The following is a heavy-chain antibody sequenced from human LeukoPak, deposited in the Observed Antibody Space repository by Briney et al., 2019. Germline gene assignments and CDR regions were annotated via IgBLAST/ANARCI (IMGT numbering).Heavy chain of an antibody. V-gene: IGHV3-21*01. Sequence: GGSLRLSCAASGFTFSHYSMNWVRQAPGKGLEWVSSISSTSSYIYYPDSVKGRFTISRDNAKNSLYLQMNSLRVEDTAVYYCSRVLHFDWLPDFWGHGTLVTVSS. CDR2: ISSTSSYI. D-gene: IGHD3-9*01. J-gene: IGHJ4*01. CDR1: GFTFSHYS. CDR3: SRVLHFDWLPDF.